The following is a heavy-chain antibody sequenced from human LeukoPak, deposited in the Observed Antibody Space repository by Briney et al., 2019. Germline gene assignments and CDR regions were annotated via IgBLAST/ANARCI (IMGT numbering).Heavy chain of an antibody. D-gene: IGHD3-9*01. J-gene: IGHJ3*02. CDR3: ARARYVNSFYACDI. Sequence: KPSETLSLTCTVSGGSISSYYWSWIRLPPGKGLEWIGYLSKSGKTNYSPSLKSRVTIFRDTSKNHCSLKLSAVTAADTAVYYCARARYVNSFYACDIWGERTLVTVSS. CDR2: LSKSGKT. CDR1: GGSISSYY. V-gene: IGHV4-59*01.